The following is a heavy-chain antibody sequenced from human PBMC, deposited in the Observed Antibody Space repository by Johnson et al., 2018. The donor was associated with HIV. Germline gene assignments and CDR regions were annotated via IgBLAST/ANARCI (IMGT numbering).Heavy chain of an antibody. D-gene: IGHD2-8*02. CDR2: TRYDGSNK. CDR3: ATEGGTGAFYI. V-gene: IGHV3-30*02. CDR1: GFTVSSYG. Sequence: QVQLVESGGGLVQPGGSLRLSCAASGFTVSSYGMHWVRQAPGKGLEWVAFTRYDGSNKYYADSVKGRITIYRDNSKNTLYLQMNSLRAGDTAVYYCATEGGTGAFYIGGQGTMVNDSS. J-gene: IGHJ3*02.